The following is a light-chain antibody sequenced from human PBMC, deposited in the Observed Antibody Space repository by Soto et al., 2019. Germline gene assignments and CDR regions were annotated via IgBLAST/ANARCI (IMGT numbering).Light chain of an antibody. Sequence: DIPMTQSPSSLSASVGDRVTITCRASQSISSYLNWYQQKPGKAPKLLIYAASSLQSGVPSRFSGSGSGTDFTLTISSLQPEDVATYYCQQSYSTPYTFGRGTKLEIK. V-gene: IGKV1-39*01. CDR2: AAS. CDR1: QSISSY. J-gene: IGKJ2*01. CDR3: QQSYSTPYT.